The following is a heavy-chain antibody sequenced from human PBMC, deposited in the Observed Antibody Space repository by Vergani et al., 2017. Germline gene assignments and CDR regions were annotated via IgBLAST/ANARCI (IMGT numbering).Heavy chain of an antibody. CDR3: ARDDYGKNYYYYGMDV. V-gene: IGHV1-69*18. J-gene: IGHJ6*02. Sequence: QVQLVQSGAEVKKPGSSVKVSCKASGGTFSSYAISWVRQAPGQGLEWMGRIIPIFGTANYAQKFQGRVTITADETTSTAYMELSSLRAEDTAVYYCARDDYGKNYYYYGMDVWGQGTTVTVS. D-gene: IGHD3-16*01. CDR1: GGTFSSYA. CDR2: IIPIFGTA.